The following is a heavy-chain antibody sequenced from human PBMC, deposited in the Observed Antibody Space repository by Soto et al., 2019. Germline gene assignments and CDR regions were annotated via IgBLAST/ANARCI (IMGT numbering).Heavy chain of an antibody. V-gene: IGHV3-21*01. D-gene: IGHD6-6*01. CDR3: ARDFTGVDWEYSSSVIHFDY. J-gene: IGHJ4*02. CDR1: GFTFSSYS. Sequence: GGSLRLSCAASGFTFSSYSMNWVRQAPGKGLEWVSSISSSSSYIYYADSVKGRFTISRDNAKNSLYLQMNSLRAEDTAVYYCARDFTGVDWEYSSSVIHFDYWGQGTLVTVSS. CDR2: ISSSSSYI.